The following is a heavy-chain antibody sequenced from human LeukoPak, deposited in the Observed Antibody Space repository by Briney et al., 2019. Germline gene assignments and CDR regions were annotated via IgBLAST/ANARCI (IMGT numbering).Heavy chain of an antibody. J-gene: IGHJ4*02. Sequence: GASVKVSCKASGYTFTDYYIHWVRQAPGQGLEWMAWMNPNSGGTSYAQKFQGRATMTGDTSISTAYMELSRLRSDDTAVYYCARGIQQLVGGGVDYWGQGTLVTVSS. CDR3: ARGIQQLVGGGVDY. V-gene: IGHV1-2*02. D-gene: IGHD6-13*01. CDR1: GYTFTDYY. CDR2: MNPNSGGT.